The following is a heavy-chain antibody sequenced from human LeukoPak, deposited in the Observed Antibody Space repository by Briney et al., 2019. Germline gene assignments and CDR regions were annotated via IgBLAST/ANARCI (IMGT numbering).Heavy chain of an antibody. V-gene: IGHV4-31*02. CDR2: IYYSGST. Sequence: LRLSCAASGFTFSSYAMHWVRQHPGKGLEWIGYIYYSGSTYYNPSLKSRVTISVDTSKNQFSLKLSSVTAADTAVYYCARIPLGPDGYNSRWGQGTLVTVSS. CDR1: GFTFSSYAMH. J-gene: IGHJ4*02. CDR3: ARIPLGPDGYNSR. D-gene: IGHD5-24*01.